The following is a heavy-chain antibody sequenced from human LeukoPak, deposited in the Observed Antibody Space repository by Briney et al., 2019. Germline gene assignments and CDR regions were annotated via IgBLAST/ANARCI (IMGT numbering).Heavy chain of an antibody. Sequence: ASVKVSCKASGYTFTSYGISWVRQAPGQGLEWIGLISAYNGNTNYAHKLQGRVTMTTDTYTSTAYMELRSLRSEDTAVYYCARGYCSGGSCYFGGLVDWGQGTLVTVSS. J-gene: IGHJ4*02. D-gene: IGHD2-15*01. V-gene: IGHV1-18*01. CDR1: GYTFTSYG. CDR3: ARGYCSGGSCYFGGLVD. CDR2: ISAYNGNT.